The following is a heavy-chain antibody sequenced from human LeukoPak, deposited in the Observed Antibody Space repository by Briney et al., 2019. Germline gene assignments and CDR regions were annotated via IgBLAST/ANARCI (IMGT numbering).Heavy chain of an antibody. Sequence: GGSLRLSCAASGFTFSSYGMHWVRQAPGKGLEWVAVIWYDGSNKYYADSVKGRLTISRDNSKNTLYLQMNSLRAEDTAVYYCARDRITMVPNDAFDIWGQGTMVTVSS. V-gene: IGHV3-33*01. D-gene: IGHD3-10*01. CDR1: GFTFSSYG. CDR3: ARDRITMVPNDAFDI. J-gene: IGHJ3*02. CDR2: IWYDGSNK.